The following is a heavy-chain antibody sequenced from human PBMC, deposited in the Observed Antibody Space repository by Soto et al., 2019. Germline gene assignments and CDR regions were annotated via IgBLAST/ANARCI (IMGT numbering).Heavy chain of an antibody. D-gene: IGHD3-9*01. CDR3: ARLHTAETTPYYDILTGYFDY. J-gene: IGHJ4*02. V-gene: IGHV4-61*01. CDR1: GGSISSGCYS. CDR2: IYYSGST. Sequence: SETLSLTCAVSGGSISSGCYSWSWLRQPPGKGLEWIGYIYYSGSTNYNPSLKSRVTISVDTSKNQFSLKLSSVTAADTAVYYCARLHTAETTPYYDILTGYFDYWGQGTLVTVSS.